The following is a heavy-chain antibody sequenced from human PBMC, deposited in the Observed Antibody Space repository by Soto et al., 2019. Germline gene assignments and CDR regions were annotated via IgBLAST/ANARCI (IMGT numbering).Heavy chain of an antibody. CDR2: IKSKTDGGTT. CDR3: TTEMGFDWPIDY. CDR1: GFTFSNAW. D-gene: IGHD3-9*01. J-gene: IGHJ4*02. V-gene: IGHV3-15*01. Sequence: PGGSLRLSCAASGFTFSNAWMSWVRQAPGKGLEWVGRIKSKTDGGTTDYAAPVKGRFTISRDDSKNTLYLQMNSLKTEDTAVYNCTTEMGFDWPIDYWGQGTLVTVSS.